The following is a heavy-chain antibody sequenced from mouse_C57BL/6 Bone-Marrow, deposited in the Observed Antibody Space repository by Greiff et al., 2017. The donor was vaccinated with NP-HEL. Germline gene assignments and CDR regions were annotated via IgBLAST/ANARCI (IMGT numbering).Heavy chain of an antibody. J-gene: IGHJ4*01. CDR1: GYTFTSYW. Sequence: QVQLQQPGAELVKPGASVKLSCKASGYTFTSYWMHWVKQRPGQGLEWIGMIHPNSGSTNYNEKFKSKATLTVDKSSSTAYMQLSSLTSEDSAVYDCARTRTTVVAYYYDMDDWGQGTSVTAAS. D-gene: IGHD1-1*01. V-gene: IGHV1-64*01. CDR3: ARTRTTVVAYYYDMDD. CDR2: IHPNSGST.